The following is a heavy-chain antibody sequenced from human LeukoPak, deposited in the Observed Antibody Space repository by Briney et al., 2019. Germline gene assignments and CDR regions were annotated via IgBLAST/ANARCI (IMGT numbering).Heavy chain of an antibody. CDR2: ITSSSSSM. J-gene: IGHJ5*01. Sequence: GGSLRLSCVASGFTFSIYTMSWVRQAPGKGLEWVSSITSSSSSMYSADSVKGRLTISRDNAKNSLYLQMNSLRAEDTAVYYCTKIGRAASWDNWFESWGQGTLVTVSS. CDR1: GFTFSIYT. CDR3: TKIGRAASWDNWFES. D-gene: IGHD6-13*01. V-gene: IGHV3-21*04.